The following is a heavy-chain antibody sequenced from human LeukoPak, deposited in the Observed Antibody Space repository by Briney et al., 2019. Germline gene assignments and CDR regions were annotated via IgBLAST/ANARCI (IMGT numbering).Heavy chain of an antibody. CDR1: GGTFSSYA. Sequence: SVKVSCKASGGTFSSYAISWVRQAPGQGLEWMGGIIPIFGTANYAQKFQGRVTIITDESTSTAYMELSSLRSEDTAVYYCARGLDCSSTSCYIGYYYYYMDVWGKGTTVTVSS. J-gene: IGHJ6*03. V-gene: IGHV1-69*05. D-gene: IGHD2-2*02. CDR3: ARGLDCSSTSCYIGYYYYYMDV. CDR2: IIPIFGTA.